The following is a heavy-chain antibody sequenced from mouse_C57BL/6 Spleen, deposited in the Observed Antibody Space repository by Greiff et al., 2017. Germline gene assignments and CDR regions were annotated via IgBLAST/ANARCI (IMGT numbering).Heavy chain of an antibody. D-gene: IGHD1-1*01. CDR1: GYTFTSYW. Sequence: VQLQQSGAELVKPGASVKLSCKASGYTFTSYWMQWVKQRPGQGLEWIGEIDPSDSYTNYNQKFKGKATLTVDTSSSTAYMQLSSLTSEDSAVYYCARSHYYGSSYSFDYWGQGTTLTVSS. J-gene: IGHJ2*01. V-gene: IGHV1-50*01. CDR3: ARSHYYGSSYSFDY. CDR2: IDPSDSYT.